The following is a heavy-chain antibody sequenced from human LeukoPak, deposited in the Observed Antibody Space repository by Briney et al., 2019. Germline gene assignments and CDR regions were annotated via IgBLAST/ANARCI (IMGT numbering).Heavy chain of an antibody. CDR3: ARQRRYYYDSSGTNWFDP. CDR2: IYHSGST. Sequence: SETLSLACTVSGGSISTYYWNWIRQPPGKGLEWIGYIYHSGSTNYNPSLQSRVTISVDTPKNQFSLKLSSVTAADTAVYYCARQRRYYYDSSGTNWFDPWGQGTLVTVSS. CDR1: GGSISTYY. V-gene: IGHV4-59*08. D-gene: IGHD3-22*01. J-gene: IGHJ5*02.